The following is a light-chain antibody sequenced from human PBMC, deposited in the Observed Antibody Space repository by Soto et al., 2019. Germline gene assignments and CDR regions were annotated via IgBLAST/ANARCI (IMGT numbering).Light chain of an antibody. CDR2: GAS. V-gene: IGKV3-20*01. CDR3: HQYGSSPLYT. J-gene: IGKJ2*01. Sequence: EIVLTQSPGTLSLSPGESATLSCRASQSVSSSYLAWCQQKPGQAPRLLIYGASSRATGIPDRFSGSGSGTDFTLTISRLEPEDFAVYYCHQYGSSPLYTFGQGTKLEIK. CDR1: QSVSSSY.